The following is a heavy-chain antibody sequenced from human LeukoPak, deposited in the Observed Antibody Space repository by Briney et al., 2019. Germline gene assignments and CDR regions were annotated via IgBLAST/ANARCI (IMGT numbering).Heavy chain of an antibody. Sequence: GGSLRLSCAASGFTFSSYDMHWVRQATGKGLEWVSAIGTAGDPYYPGSVKGRFTISRENAKNSLYLQMNSLRAGDTAVYYCARGGSGSDVPPNYYGMDVWGKGTTVTVSS. CDR3: ARGGSGSDVPPNYYGMDV. CDR2: IGTAGDP. CDR1: GFTFSSYD. J-gene: IGHJ6*04. D-gene: IGHD3-10*01. V-gene: IGHV3-13*05.